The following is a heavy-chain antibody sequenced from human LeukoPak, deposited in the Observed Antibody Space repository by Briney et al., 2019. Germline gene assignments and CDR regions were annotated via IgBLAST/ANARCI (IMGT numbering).Heavy chain of an antibody. Sequence: GGSLRLSCAASGFTVSSTYIMSWVRQAPGKGLEWVSLIYSGGSTYYADSVKGRFTISRDNSKNTLYLQMNSLRTGDTAVYYWAKSGGHGYVYPYWGQETLVPVSS. V-gene: IGHV3-66*02. CDR3: AKSGGHGYVYPY. CDR1: GFTVSSTY. D-gene: IGHD3-22*01. CDR2: IYSGGST. J-gene: IGHJ4*02.